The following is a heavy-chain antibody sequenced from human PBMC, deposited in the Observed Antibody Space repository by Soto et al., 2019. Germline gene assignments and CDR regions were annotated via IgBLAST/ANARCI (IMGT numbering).Heavy chain of an antibody. V-gene: IGHV3-9*01. CDR3: AKDNDLDRDGPFDY. Sequence: EVQLVESGGGSVQPGRSLRLSCEASGFSFDDYGMHWVRQGPGKGLEWVSGISWNSGDIYYADSVKGRFTISRDKAKRSLSLQMNRLRTEDTALYYCAKDNDLDRDGPFDYWGQGILVTVSS. CDR2: ISWNSGDI. J-gene: IGHJ4*02. CDR1: GFSFDDYG. D-gene: IGHD2-2*03.